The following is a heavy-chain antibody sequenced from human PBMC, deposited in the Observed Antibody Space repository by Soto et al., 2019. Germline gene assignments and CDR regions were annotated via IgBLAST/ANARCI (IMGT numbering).Heavy chain of an antibody. CDR3: ARDPNDSSAYYHHYYYGMDV. V-gene: IGHV1-46*01. CDR1: GFSFSDYF. D-gene: IGHD3-22*01. Sequence: ASVKVSCKASGFSFSDYFMHWVRQAPGQGLEWMGIINPSGDSRNYAQKFQGRVTITRDTSASTAYMELSSLRPEDTAVYYWARDPNDSSAYYHHYYYGMDVWGQGTTVTGSS. J-gene: IGHJ6*02. CDR2: INPSGDSR.